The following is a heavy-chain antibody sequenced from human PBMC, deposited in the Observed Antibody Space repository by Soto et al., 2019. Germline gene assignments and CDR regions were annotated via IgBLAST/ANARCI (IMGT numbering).Heavy chain of an antibody. V-gene: IGHV4-61*01. Sequence: PSETLSLTCTVSGGSVSSGSYYWSWIRQPPGKGLEWIGYIYYSGSTNYNPSLKSRVTISVDTSKNQFSLKLSSVTAADTAVYYCARGVRWLQLSWFGPWGQGTLVTVSS. CDR2: IYYSGST. CDR3: ARGVRWLQLSWFGP. CDR1: GGSVSSGSYY. D-gene: IGHD5-12*01. J-gene: IGHJ5*02.